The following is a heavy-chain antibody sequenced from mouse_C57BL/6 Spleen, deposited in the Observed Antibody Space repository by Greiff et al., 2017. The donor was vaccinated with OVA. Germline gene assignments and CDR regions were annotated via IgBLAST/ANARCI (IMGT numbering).Heavy chain of an antibody. V-gene: IGHV2-9-1*01. CDR2: IWTGGGT. Sequence: VHLVESGPGLVAPSQSLSITCTVSGFSLTSYAISWVRQPPGKGLEWLGVIWTGGGTNYNSALKSRLSISKDNSKSQVFLKMNSLQTDDTARYYCARNPPSYYYGSSFDYWGQGTTLTVSS. D-gene: IGHD1-1*01. CDR1: GFSLTSYA. CDR3: ARNPPSYYYGSSFDY. J-gene: IGHJ2*01.